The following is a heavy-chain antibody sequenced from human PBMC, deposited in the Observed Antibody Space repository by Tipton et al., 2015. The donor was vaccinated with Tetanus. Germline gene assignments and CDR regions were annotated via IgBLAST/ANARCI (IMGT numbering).Heavy chain of an antibody. J-gene: IGHJ4*02. V-gene: IGHV1-18*01. CDR1: GYTFTSYG. Sequence: QSGPEVKKPGASVKVSCKASGYTFTSYGIGWVRQAPGQGLEWMGWISAYNGNTNYAQKLQGRVTMTTDTSTSTAYMELRSLRSDDTAVYYCARRGNDFWSGYYLLDYWGQGTLVTVSS. CDR2: ISAYNGNT. D-gene: IGHD3-3*01. CDR3: ARRGNDFWSGYYLLDY.